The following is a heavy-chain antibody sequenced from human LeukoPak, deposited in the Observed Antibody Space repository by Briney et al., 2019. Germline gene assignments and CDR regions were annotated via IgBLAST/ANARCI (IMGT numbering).Heavy chain of an antibody. CDR3: AGGCSSTSCPLVY. CDR2: ISYDGSNK. V-gene: IGHV3-30*03. J-gene: IGHJ4*02. CDR1: GFIFSSYG. Sequence: GRSLRLSCAASGFIFSSYGMHWVRQAPGKGLEWVAVISYDGSNKYYADSVKGRFTISRDNSKNTLYLQMNSLRAEDTAVYYCAGGCSSTSCPLVYWGQGTLVTVSS. D-gene: IGHD2-2*01.